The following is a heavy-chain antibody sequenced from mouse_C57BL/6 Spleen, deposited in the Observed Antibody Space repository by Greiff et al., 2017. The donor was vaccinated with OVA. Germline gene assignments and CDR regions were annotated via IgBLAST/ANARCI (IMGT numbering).Heavy chain of an antibody. V-gene: IGHV1-74*01. CDR3: APSYYGSSPYYAMDY. J-gene: IGHJ4*01. D-gene: IGHD1-1*01. CDR1: GYTFTSYW. Sequence: QVQLQQPGAELVKPGASVKVSCKASGYTFTSYWMHWVKQRPGQGLEWIGRIHPSDSDTNYNQQFKGKATLTVDKSSSTAYMQLSSLTSEDSAVYYCAPSYYGSSPYYAMDYWGQGTSVTVSS. CDR2: IHPSDSDT.